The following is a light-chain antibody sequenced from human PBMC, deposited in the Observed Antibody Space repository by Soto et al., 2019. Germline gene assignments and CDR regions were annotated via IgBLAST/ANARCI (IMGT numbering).Light chain of an antibody. CDR3: SSFAGNNNLV. CDR1: SSDVGGYNY. J-gene: IGLJ2*01. Sequence: QSALTKPPSASGSPGQSVTISCTGTSSDVGGYNYVSWYQQHPGKAPKLMISEVSKRPSGVPDRFSGSKSGNTASLTVSGLQAEDEADYYCSSFAGNNNLVFGGGTKHTVL. V-gene: IGLV2-8*01. CDR2: EVS.